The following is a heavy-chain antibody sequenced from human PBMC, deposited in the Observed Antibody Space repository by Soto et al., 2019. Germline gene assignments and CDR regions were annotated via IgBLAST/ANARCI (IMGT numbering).Heavy chain of an antibody. CDR3: AREEYIYGSTHGMAV. V-gene: IGHV3-74*03. J-gene: IGHJ6*02. CDR1: GFTFSSYW. CDR2: IHSDGSSI. D-gene: IGHD3-10*01. Sequence: PGGSLRLSCAASGFTFSSYWMHWVRQAPGKGLVWVSRIHSDGSSITYADSVRGRFTISRDNAKNTLYVQMNSLRAEDTAVYYCAREEYIYGSTHGMAVWGQGTTVTVSS.